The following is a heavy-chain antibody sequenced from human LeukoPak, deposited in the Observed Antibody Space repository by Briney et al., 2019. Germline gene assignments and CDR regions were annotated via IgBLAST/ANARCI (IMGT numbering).Heavy chain of an antibody. CDR2: ISWNSGSI. D-gene: IGHD6-13*01. CDR1: GFTFDDYS. J-gene: IGHJ4*02. V-gene: IGHV3-9*03. Sequence: GGSLRLSCAASGFTFDDYSMHWVRQAPGKGLEWVSGISWNSGSIVYADSVEGRFTISRDRTKNSLYLQMNSLRAEDMALYYCARGNGYSTSGYVDYWGQGTLVTVSS. CDR3: ARGNGYSTSGYVDY.